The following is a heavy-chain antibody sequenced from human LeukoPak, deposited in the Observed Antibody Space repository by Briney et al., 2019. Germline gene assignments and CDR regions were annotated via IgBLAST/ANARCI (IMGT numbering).Heavy chain of an antibody. V-gene: IGHV1-8*01. CDR3: ARDYRTGFDY. CDR1: GYTFTSYE. CDR2: MNPNSGNT. Sequence: ASVKVSCKASGYTFTSYEINWVRQATGQGLEWMGWMNPNSGNTGYAQKLQGRVTMTTDTSTTTAYMELRSLRSDDTAVYYCARDYRTGFDYWGQGTLVTVSS. J-gene: IGHJ4*02. D-gene: IGHD7-27*01.